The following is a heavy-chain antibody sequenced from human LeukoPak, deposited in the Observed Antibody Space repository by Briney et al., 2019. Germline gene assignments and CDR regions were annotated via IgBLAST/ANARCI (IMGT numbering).Heavy chain of an antibody. J-gene: IGHJ4*02. V-gene: IGHV3-11*01. Sequence: GGSLRLSCAASGFTFSDYYMSWIRQAPGKGLEWVSYISSSGSTIYYADSAKGRFTISRDNAKNSLYLQMNSLRAEDTAVYYCARDPPSARAAAGTTSFDYWGQGTLVTVSS. CDR2: ISSSGSTI. D-gene: IGHD6-13*01. CDR1: GFTFSDYY. CDR3: ARDPPSARAAAGTTSFDY.